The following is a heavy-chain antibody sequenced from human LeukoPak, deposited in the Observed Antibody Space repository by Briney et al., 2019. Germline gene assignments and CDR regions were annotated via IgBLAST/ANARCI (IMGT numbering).Heavy chain of an antibody. D-gene: IGHD6-13*01. CDR2: IIPILGIA. J-gene: IGHJ3*02. Sequence: SVKVSCKASGGTFSSYTISWVRQAPGQGLEWIGRIIPILGIANYAQKFQGRVTITADKSTSTAYMELSSLRSEDTAVYYCASSPKLKQQLTRPDAFDIWGQGTMVTVSP. CDR1: GGTFSSYT. CDR3: ASSPKLKQQLTRPDAFDI. V-gene: IGHV1-69*02.